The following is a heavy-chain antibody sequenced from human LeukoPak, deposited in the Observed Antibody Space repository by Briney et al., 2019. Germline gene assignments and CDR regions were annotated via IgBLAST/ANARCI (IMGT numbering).Heavy chain of an antibody. V-gene: IGHV3-74*01. J-gene: IGHJ4*02. D-gene: IGHD6-13*01. CDR1: GFTFSSYW. CDR3: ARVSSSSWWALDY. Sequence: GGSLRLSCAASGFTFSSYWMHWVRQAPGKGLVWVSRINTDGSSTSYADSVKGRFTISRDNAKNTLYLQMNSLRTEDTAVYYCARVSSSSWWALDYWGQGTLVTVSS. CDR2: INTDGSST.